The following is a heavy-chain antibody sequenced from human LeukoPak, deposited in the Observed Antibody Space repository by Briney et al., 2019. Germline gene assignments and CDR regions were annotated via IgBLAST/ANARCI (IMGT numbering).Heavy chain of an antibody. D-gene: IGHD1-1*01. CDR3: ARVDDSTGTTGIFTLYWFDP. J-gene: IGHJ5*02. CDR1: GYTFTDYY. CDR2: INPNSGGT. V-gene: IGHV1-2*02. Sequence: ASVKLSCKASGYTFTDYYIHWVRQAPGQGLEWMGWINPNSGGTNYAQTFQDRVTITRDTSISTAYMELSRLTSDDTAVYYCARVDDSTGTTGIFTLYWFDPWGQGTLVTVSS.